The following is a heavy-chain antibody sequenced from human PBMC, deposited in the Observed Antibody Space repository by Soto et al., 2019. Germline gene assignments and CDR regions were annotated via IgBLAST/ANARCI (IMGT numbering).Heavy chain of an antibody. CDR2: FSGGSGAI. Sequence: HPGGSLRLSCAASGFSLGPYGVTWVRQTPEKGLEWVTGFSGGSGAIFYADSVRGRFTISRDSSTAYLQMNNLRPEDTAVYFCARWNGFGDSWGQGSLVTVSS. CDR3: ARWNGFGDS. D-gene: IGHD1-1*01. V-gene: IGHV3-23*01. J-gene: IGHJ4*02. CDR1: GFSLGPYG.